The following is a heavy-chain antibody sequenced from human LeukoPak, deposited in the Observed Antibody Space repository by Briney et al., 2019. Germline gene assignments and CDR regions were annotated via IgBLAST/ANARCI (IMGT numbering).Heavy chain of an antibody. Sequence: SETLSLTCAVYGGFFSGYYWSWIRQPPGKGLEWIGEINHSGSTNYNPSLKSRVTISVDTSKNQFSLKLSSVTAADTAVYYCARCYPFADGAFDIWGQGTMVTVSS. CDR1: GGFFSGYY. CDR3: ARCYPFADGAFDI. CDR2: INHSGST. V-gene: IGHV4-34*01. D-gene: IGHD5-24*01. J-gene: IGHJ3*02.